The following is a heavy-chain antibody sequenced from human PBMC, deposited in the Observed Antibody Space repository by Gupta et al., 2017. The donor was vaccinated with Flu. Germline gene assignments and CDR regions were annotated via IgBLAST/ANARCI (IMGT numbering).Heavy chain of an antibody. CDR1: GFTFSSYA. D-gene: IGHD4-17*01. Sequence: EVQLLESGGGLVQPGGSLRLSCAASGFTFSSYAMSWVRQAPGKGLEWVSAISGSGGSTYYADSVKGRFTISRDNSKNTLYLQMNSLRAEDTAVYYCAKGGVVGLSYYGDYYYYFDYWGQGTLVTVSS. CDR3: AKGGVVGLSYYGDYYYYFDY. CDR2: ISGSGGST. V-gene: IGHV3-23*01. J-gene: IGHJ4*02.